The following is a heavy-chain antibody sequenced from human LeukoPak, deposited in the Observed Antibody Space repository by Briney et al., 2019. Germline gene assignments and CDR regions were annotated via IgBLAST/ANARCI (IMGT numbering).Heavy chain of an antibody. CDR1: GYTFTGYY. D-gene: IGHD5-18*01. CDR3: ARDRSPAPGRSYGRGHFDY. J-gene: IGHJ4*02. CDR2: TNPNSGGT. V-gene: IGHV1-2*02. Sequence: ASVKVSCKASGYTFTGYYMHWVRQAPGQGLEWMGWTNPNSGGTNYAQKFQGRVTMTRDTSISTAYMELSRLRSDDTAVYYCARDRSPAPGRSYGRGHFDYWGQGTLVTVSS.